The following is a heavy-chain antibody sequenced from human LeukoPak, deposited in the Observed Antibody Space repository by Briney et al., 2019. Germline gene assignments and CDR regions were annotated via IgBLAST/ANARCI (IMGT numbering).Heavy chain of an antibody. CDR2: MNPNSGNT. D-gene: IGHD3-22*01. CDR3: ATYYYDGSGYYYEAFDI. Sequence: ASVKVSCKASGYTFTSYDINWVRQATGQGLEWMGWMNPNSGNTGYAQKFQGRVTMTRNTSISTAYMELSSLRSEDTAVYYCATYYYDGSGYYYEAFDIWGQGTMVTVSS. CDR1: GYTFTSYD. J-gene: IGHJ3*02. V-gene: IGHV1-8*01.